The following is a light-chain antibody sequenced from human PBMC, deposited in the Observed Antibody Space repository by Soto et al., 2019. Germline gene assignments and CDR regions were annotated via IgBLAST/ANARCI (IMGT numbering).Light chain of an antibody. CDR3: QQLKSYVT. CDR2: GAS. CDR1: QSISSS. Sequence: EIVMTQSPATLSVSPGEGVTLSCRASQSISSSLAWYQQIPGQAPRLLIYGASTRATGVPARFSGSGSGTEFALTISSLQPEDFATYYCQQLKSYVTFGQGTRLEIK. V-gene: IGKV3-15*01. J-gene: IGKJ5*01.